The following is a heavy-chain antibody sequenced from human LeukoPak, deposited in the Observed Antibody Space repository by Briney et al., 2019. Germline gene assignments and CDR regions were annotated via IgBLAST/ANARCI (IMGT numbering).Heavy chain of an antibody. D-gene: IGHD3-3*01. J-gene: IGHJ6*03. CDR1: GFTFSSYW. CDR3: ARDSSYYDFWSGDYYYYMDV. Sequence: GGSLRLSCAASGFTFSSYWMSWVRQAPGKGLEWVANIKQDGSKKCYVDSVKGRFTISRDNAKNSLYLQMNSLRAEDTAVYYCARDSSYYDFWSGDYYYYMDVWGKGTTVTVSS. CDR2: IKQDGSKK. V-gene: IGHV3-7*01.